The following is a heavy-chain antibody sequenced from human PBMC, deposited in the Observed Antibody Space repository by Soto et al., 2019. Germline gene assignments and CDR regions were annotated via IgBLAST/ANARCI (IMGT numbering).Heavy chain of an antibody. J-gene: IGHJ4*02. Sequence: ASVKVSCKASGYTFTSYGVSWVRQAPGQGLEWMGWISAYNGNTNYAQKLQGRVTMTTDTSTSTAYMELRSLRSDDTAVYYCAMYYYGSGSYYRPDYWGQGTLVTV. CDR2: ISAYNGNT. D-gene: IGHD3-10*01. CDR3: AMYYYGSGSYYRPDY. CDR1: GYTFTSYG. V-gene: IGHV1-18*01.